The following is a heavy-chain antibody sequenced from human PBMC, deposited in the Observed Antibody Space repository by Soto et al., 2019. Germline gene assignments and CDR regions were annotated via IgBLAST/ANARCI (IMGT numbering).Heavy chain of an antibody. D-gene: IGHD1-26*01. J-gene: IGHJ6*02. Sequence: GGSLRLSCAASGFTFSSYAMHWVRQAPGKGLEWVAVISYDGSNKYYADSVKGRFTISRDNSKNTLYLQMNSLGAEDTAVYYCARAGARTPPYYYGMDVWGQGTTVTSP. CDR2: ISYDGSNK. CDR1: GFTFSSYA. CDR3: ARAGARTPPYYYGMDV. V-gene: IGHV3-30-3*01.